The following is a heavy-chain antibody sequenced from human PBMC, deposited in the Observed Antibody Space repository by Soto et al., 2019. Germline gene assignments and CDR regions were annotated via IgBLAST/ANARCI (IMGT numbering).Heavy chain of an antibody. CDR3: ARAPPKYSSGWYPHFAY. CDR2: IYYSGST. D-gene: IGHD6-19*01. J-gene: IGHJ4*02. CDR1: GGSISSSSYY. V-gene: IGHV4-39*07. Sequence: SETLSLTCTVSGGSISSSSYYWGWIRQPPGKGLEWIGSIYYSGSTYYNPSLKSRVTISVDTSKNQFSLKLSSVTAADTAVYYCARAPPKYSSGWYPHFAYWGQGTLVTVSS.